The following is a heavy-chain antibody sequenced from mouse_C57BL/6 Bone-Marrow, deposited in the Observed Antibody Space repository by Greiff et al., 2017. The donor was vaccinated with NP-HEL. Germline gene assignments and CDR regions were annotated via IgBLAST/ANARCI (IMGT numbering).Heavy chain of an antibody. CDR2: IYPRSGNT. CDR3: ARARAKIYYGYDEGYAMDY. CDR1: GYTFTSYG. V-gene: IGHV1-81*01. Sequence: VHLVESGAELARPGASVKLSCKASGYTFTSYGISWVKQRTGQGLEWIGEIYPRSGNTYYNEKFKGKATLTADKSSSTAYMELRSLTSEDSAVYFCARARAKIYYGYDEGYAMDYWGQGTSVTVSS. J-gene: IGHJ4*01. D-gene: IGHD2-2*01.